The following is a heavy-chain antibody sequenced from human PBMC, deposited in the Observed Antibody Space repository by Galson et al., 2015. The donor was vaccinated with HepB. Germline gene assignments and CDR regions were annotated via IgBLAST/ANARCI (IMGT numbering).Heavy chain of an antibody. Sequence: SVKVSCKASGGTFKNYAVSWVRQAPGQGLEWMGGIIPMFGTPNYAQKFQGRVTFTADESMSTSYMELSSLRSEDTAMYYCASPRDPYSTRKNWVDSWGQGTLVTVSS. CDR3: ASPRDPYSTRKNWVDS. CDR1: GGTFKNYA. CDR2: IIPMFGTP. D-gene: IGHD2-2*01. V-gene: IGHV1-69*13. J-gene: IGHJ5*01.